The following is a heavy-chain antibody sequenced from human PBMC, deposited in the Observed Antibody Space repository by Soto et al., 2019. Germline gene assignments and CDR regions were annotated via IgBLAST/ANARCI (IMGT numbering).Heavy chain of an antibody. CDR2: INPDNGDT. Sequence: QVQLVQSGAEVREPGASVKVSCKPSGATFSGNFFHWVRQAPGQGLEWMGWINPDNGDTNYAQKFQGRVTMTRDPAISTAHLGPCRLRSVETAVFFFTRDLSGANFPYGGPGTLVNVPS. CDR3: TRDLSGANFPY. D-gene: IGHD3-10*01. V-gene: IGHV1-2*02. J-gene: IGHJ4*02. CDR1: GATFSGNF.